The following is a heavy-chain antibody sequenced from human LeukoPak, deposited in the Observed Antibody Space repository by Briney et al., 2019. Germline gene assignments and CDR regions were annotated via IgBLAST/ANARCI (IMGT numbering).Heavy chain of an antibody. CDR3: AKDGWFGESYAFDI. V-gene: IGHV3-30*18. Sequence: GGSLRLSCAASGFTFSSYGMHWVRQAPGKGLEWVAVISYDGSNKYYADSVKGRFTISRDNSKNTLYLQMNSLRAEDTAVYYCAKDGWFGESYAFDIWGQGTMVTVSS. CDR1: GFTFSSYG. J-gene: IGHJ3*02. CDR2: ISYDGSNK. D-gene: IGHD3-10*01.